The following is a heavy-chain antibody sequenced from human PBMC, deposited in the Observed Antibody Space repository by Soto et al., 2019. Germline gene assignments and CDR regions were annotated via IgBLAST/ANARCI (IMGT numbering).Heavy chain of an antibody. J-gene: IGHJ5*02. CDR3: ATAEVDH. CDR1: GFTFSDYG. Sequence: GGSLRLSCVASGFTFSDYGMHWVRQAPGKGLEWVALISYDGRNKYLGDSVKGRFTISRDNSKNTLYLQMNTLRAEDTAVYYCATAEVDHWGPGTLVTVSS. CDR2: ISYDGRNK. V-gene: IGHV3-30*03.